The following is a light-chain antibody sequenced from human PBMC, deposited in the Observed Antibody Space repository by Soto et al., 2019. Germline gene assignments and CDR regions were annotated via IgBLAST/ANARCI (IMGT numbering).Light chain of an antibody. V-gene: IGLV2-14*01. CDR1: SSDLGGHNY. Sequence: QSALTQPASVSGSPGQSITISCTGTSSDLGGHNYVSWYQQHPGKAPKLMIYEVNNRPSGVSDRFSGSKAGNTASLTISGLQAEDEADYYCSSFTSSTTLVVFGGGTKVTVL. J-gene: IGLJ2*01. CDR3: SSFTSSTTLVV. CDR2: EVN.